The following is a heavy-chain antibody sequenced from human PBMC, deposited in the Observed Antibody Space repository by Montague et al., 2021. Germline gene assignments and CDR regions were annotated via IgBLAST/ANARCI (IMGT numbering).Heavy chain of an antibody. V-gene: IGHV4-59*02. CDR3: GRDYWGSIDY. CDR1: GGSDNGYD. CDR2: MRSSGSP. D-gene: IGHD7-27*01. J-gene: IGHJ4*01. Sequence: SETLSLTCSVSGGSDNGYDWSWIRQPPGKGLEWIGYMRSSGSPNYNPSFKSRLAISIDRSRNQFSLELSFVTAADTAIYFCGRDYWGSIDYWGHGILVTVSS.